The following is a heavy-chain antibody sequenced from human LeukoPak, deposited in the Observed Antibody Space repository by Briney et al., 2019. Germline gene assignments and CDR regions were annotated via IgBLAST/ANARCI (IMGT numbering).Heavy chain of an antibody. J-gene: IGHJ4*02. Sequence: ASVKVSCKASGYTFTRYYMHWVRQAPGQGLEWMGWINPNSGGTNYAQKFQGRVTMTRDTSISTAYMELSRLRSDDTAVYYCARDPYSYGYGDLDYWGQGTLVTVSS. D-gene: IGHD5-18*01. V-gene: IGHV1-2*02. CDR3: ARDPYSYGYGDLDY. CDR1: GYTFTRYY. CDR2: INPNSGGT.